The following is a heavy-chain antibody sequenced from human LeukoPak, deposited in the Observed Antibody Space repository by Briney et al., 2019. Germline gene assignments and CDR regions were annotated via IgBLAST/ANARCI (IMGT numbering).Heavy chain of an antibody. Sequence: GGSLRLSCAASGFTFSSYSMNWVRRAPGKGLEWVSSISSSSSYIYYADSLKGRFTISRDNAKNSLFLQMNSLRAEDTAVYYCARSGVVTVIRDNCFDPWGQGTLVTVSS. J-gene: IGHJ5*02. CDR1: GFTFSSYS. V-gene: IGHV3-21*01. D-gene: IGHD4-23*01. CDR2: ISSSSSYI. CDR3: ARSGVVTVIRDNCFDP.